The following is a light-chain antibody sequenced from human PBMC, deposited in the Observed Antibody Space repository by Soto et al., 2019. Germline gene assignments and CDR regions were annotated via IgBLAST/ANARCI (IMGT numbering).Light chain of an antibody. CDR3: QQTYTTLT. J-gene: IGKJ5*01. Sequence: DIHMTQSQSSLSAAIGERVTITCRASQSINTYVNWYQHKPGKAPKLLIHTASSLQSGVPSRFSGSGSGTDFTLTIYSLQPEDFATYYCQQTYTTLTLGQGTRLEIK. V-gene: IGKV1-39*01. CDR1: QSINTY. CDR2: TAS.